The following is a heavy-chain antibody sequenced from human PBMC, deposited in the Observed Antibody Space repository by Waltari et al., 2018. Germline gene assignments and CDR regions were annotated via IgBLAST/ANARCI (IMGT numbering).Heavy chain of an antibody. CDR3: AGVTFVARVSDVFDV. CDR1: GFRVSDTC. J-gene: IGHJ3*01. Sequence: EVQVVKSGGDLTQPGGYLRLSCAASGFRVSDTCRTWVRKAPGKGPDWVATIFVTVTTPYADSEWGRFTVSRDRSRNSVYLQMDNLGAEDTATYYCAGVTFVARVSDVFDVWRQGTMITVSS. CDR2: IFVTVTT. D-gene: IGHD3-10*01. V-gene: IGHV3-53*01.